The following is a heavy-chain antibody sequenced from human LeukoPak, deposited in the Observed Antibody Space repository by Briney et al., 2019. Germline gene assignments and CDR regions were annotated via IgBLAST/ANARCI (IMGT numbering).Heavy chain of an antibody. V-gene: IGHV4-34*01. CDR1: GGSFSGYY. D-gene: IGHD6-19*01. Sequence: SETLSLTCAVYGGSFSGYYWSWIRQRPGKGLEWIGEINHSGSTNYNPSLKSRVTISVDTSKNQFSLKLSSVTAADTAVYYCARGVAVAGPYCFDYWGQGTLVTVSS. J-gene: IGHJ4*02. CDR2: INHSGST. CDR3: ARGVAVAGPYCFDY.